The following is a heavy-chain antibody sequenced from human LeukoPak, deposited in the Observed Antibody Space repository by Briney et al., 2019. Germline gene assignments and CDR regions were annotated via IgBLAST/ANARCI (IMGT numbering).Heavy chain of an antibody. CDR3: ARSLARITIFGVAECDP. D-gene: IGHD3-3*01. Sequence: TGGSLRLSCAASGFTFSSYAMSWVRQAPGKGLEWVSAISGSGGSTYYADSVKGRFTISRDNSNNTLYLQVNSLRAEHTAVYYCARSLARITIFGVAECDPWGQGPLVTVSS. CDR1: GFTFSSYA. J-gene: IGHJ5*02. V-gene: IGHV3-23*01. CDR2: ISGSGGST.